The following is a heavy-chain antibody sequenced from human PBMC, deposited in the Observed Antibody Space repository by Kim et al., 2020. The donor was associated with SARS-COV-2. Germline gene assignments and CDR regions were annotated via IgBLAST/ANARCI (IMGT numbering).Heavy chain of an antibody. CDR1: GDSISNSAFF. J-gene: IGHJ1*01. D-gene: IGHD3-9*01. CDR3: VRLPVLQFRDWLRAGTKH. CDR2: IYIAGGP. V-gene: IGHV4-39*01. Sequence: SETLSLTCNVSGDSISNSAFFWSWIRQAPGEGLEWIGTIYIAGGPYYNPSLKNRLTIFVDTTKNQFSLDLNSVTGADTAVYYCVRLPVLQFRDWLRAGTKHWGQGIRVTVSS.